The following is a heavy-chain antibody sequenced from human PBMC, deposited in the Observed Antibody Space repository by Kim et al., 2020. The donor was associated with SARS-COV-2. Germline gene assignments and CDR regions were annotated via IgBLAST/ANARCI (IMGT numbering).Heavy chain of an antibody. CDR3: ARGGAFSGAYSSFYS. J-gene: IGHJ4*02. D-gene: IGHD1-26*01. Sequence: SETLSLTCSVSGGSIASTDYYWGWIRQPPGKGPEWVGSVFYGGPTYYNPSLNSRIIISADTTKNRFSLKLNSVTTSETAVYYCARGGAFSGAYSSFYSGGQGTLVGVPS. CDR2: VFYGGPT. V-gene: IGHV4-39*01. CDR1: GGSIASTDYY.